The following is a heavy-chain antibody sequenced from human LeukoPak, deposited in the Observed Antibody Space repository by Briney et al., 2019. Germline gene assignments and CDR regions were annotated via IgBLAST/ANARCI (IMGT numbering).Heavy chain of an antibody. CDR1: GFTFSSYS. Sequence: GGSLRLSCAASGFTFSSYSINWVRESPGKGLEWVSSISSSSSDIHYADSVKGRFTISRDNAKNSLCLQMNSLRSEDTAVYYCARRPFVPPHAYQLLYTILYYYYYMDVWGKGTTVTVSS. J-gene: IGHJ6*03. D-gene: IGHD2-2*02. CDR2: ISSSSSDI. CDR3: ARRPFVPPHAYQLLYTILYYYYYMDV. V-gene: IGHV3-21*04.